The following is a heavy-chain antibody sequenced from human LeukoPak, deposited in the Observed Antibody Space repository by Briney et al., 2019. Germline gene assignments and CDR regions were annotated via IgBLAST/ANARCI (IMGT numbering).Heavy chain of an antibody. CDR2: ISYDGSNK. D-gene: IGHD3-22*01. CDR3: AKDVVTEYYYDSSGEFDY. CDR1: GFTFSSYG. Sequence: PGRSLRLACAASGFTFSSYGMHWVRQAPGKGLEWVAVISYDGSNKYYADSVKGRFTISRDNSKNTLYLQMNSLRAEDTAVYYCAKDVVTEYYYDSSGEFDYWGQGTLVTVSS. J-gene: IGHJ4*02. V-gene: IGHV3-30*18.